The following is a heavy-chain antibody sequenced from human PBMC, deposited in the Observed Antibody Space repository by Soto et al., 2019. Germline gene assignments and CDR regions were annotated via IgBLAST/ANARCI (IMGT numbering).Heavy chain of an antibody. Sequence: SVKVSCKASGGTFSNYAISWVRQAPGQGLEWMGGIIPIFGTANYAQKFQGRVTITADESTSTAYMELSSLRSEDTAVYYCARYCTNGVCSKYYYYGMDVWGQGTTVTVSS. V-gene: IGHV1-69*13. D-gene: IGHD2-8*01. CDR2: IIPIFGTA. CDR3: ARYCTNGVCSKYYYYGMDV. CDR1: GGTFSNYA. J-gene: IGHJ6*02.